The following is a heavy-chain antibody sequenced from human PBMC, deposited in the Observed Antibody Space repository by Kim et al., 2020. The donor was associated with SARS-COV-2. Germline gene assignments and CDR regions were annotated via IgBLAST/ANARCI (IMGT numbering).Heavy chain of an antibody. CDR2: IYPGDSDT. D-gene: IGHD4-17*01. CDR1: GYSFTSYW. V-gene: IGHV5-51*01. CDR3: ASQSMMTTVTTGDYYYGMDV. J-gene: IGHJ6*02. Sequence: GESLKISCKGSGYSFTSYWIGWVRQMPGKGLEWMGIIYPGDSDTRYSPSFQGQVTISADKSISTAYLQWSSLKASDTAMYYCASQSMMTTVTTGDYYYGMDVWGQGTTVTVSS.